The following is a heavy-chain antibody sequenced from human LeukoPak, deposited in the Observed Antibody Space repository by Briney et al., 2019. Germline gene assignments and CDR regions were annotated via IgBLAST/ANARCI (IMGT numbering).Heavy chain of an antibody. CDR2: ITGSGGST. V-gene: IGHV3-23*01. CDR1: GFTFSTYG. Sequence: GGSLRLSCVASGFTFSTYGMSWVRQAPGMGLEWVSAITGSGGSTYYADSVKGRFTISRDNSKNTLYLQMNSLRAEDTAVYYCAKRVTRDILTGYTFDYWGQGTLVTVSS. J-gene: IGHJ4*02. D-gene: IGHD3-9*01. CDR3: AKRVTRDILTGYTFDY.